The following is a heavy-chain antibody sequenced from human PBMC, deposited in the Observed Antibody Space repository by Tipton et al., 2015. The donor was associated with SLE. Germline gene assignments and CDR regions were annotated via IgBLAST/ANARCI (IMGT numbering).Heavy chain of an antibody. CDR1: GGSISSDY. CDR3: ARVIRDYGGSSRSDWFDP. D-gene: IGHD4-23*01. Sequence: TLSLTCTVSGGSISSDYWTWIRQPPGKGLEWIGYIFHSGRTSYNPSLGSRVTISVDTSTSQFSLRLSSVTAADTAVYYCARVIRDYGGSSRSDWFDPWGQGTLVTVSS. CDR2: IFHSGRT. V-gene: IGHV4-59*08. J-gene: IGHJ5*02.